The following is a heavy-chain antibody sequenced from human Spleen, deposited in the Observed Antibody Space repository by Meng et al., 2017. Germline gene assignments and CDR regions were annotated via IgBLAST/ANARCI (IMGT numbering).Heavy chain of an antibody. J-gene: IGHJ2*01. D-gene: IGHD3-22*01. V-gene: IGHV4-30-4*01. CDR1: GGSISSDNY. CDR2: IYYSGRT. Sequence: QVQLQESGPGLVKPSGTLSLTCTVSGGSISSDNYWSWIRQPPGKGLEWIGYIYYSGRTYYNPSLKSRLTISVDTSKNQFSLKLSSVTAADTAVYYCARATSSGYSWYFDLWGRGTLVTVSS. CDR3: ARATSSGYSWYFDL.